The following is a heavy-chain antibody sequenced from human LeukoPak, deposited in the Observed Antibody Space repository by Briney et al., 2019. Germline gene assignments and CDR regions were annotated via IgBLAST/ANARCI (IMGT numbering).Heavy chain of an antibody. Sequence: QTGGSLRLSCAASGFAFSNYAMNWVRQTAGKGLEWVSAISGGGGQTFHADSVKGRFTVSRDNSKNTLYLQMNNLRVDDTALYFCAKEGGAAVAGTADYWGQGTLVTVSS. J-gene: IGHJ4*02. CDR3: AKEGGAAVAGTADY. D-gene: IGHD6-19*01. CDR1: GFAFSNYA. V-gene: IGHV3-23*01. CDR2: ISGGGGQT.